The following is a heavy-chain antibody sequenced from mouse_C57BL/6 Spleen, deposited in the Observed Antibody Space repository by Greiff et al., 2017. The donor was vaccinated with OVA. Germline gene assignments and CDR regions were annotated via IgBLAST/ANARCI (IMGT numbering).Heavy chain of an antibody. V-gene: IGHV1-80*01. CDR3: ARLYYGSSYGDYAMDY. J-gene: IGHJ4*01. CDR1: GYAFSSYW. Sequence: QVQLQQSGAELVKPGASVKISCKASGYAFSSYWMNWVKQRPGKGLEWIGQIYPGDGDTNYNGKFKGKATLTADKSSSTAYMQLSSLTSEDSAVYFCARLYYGSSYGDYAMDYWGQGTSVTVSS. D-gene: IGHD1-1*01. CDR2: IYPGDGDT.